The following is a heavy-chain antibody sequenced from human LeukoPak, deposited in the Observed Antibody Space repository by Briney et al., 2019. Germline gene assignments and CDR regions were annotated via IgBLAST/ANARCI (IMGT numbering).Heavy chain of an antibody. CDR3: ASGVEMATIHY. Sequence: SETLSLTCTVSGGSISSSNYYWGWIRQPPGKGLGWIGSIYYSGSTYYNPSLKSRVTISVDTSKNQFSLKLSSVTAADTAVYYCASGVEMATIHYWGQGTLVTVSS. J-gene: IGHJ4*02. CDR2: IYYSGST. V-gene: IGHV4-39*07. CDR1: GGSISSSNYY. D-gene: IGHD5-24*01.